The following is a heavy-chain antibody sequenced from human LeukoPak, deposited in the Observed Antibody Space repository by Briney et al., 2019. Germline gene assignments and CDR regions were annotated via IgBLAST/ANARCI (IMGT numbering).Heavy chain of an antibody. CDR1: GFTFRSYW. J-gene: IGHJ4*02. V-gene: IGHV3-7*02. Sequence: GGSLRLSCAASGFTFRSYWMSWVRQAPGKGLEWVANIKQDGSENYYVDSVRGRFTISRDNANNSLYMQMNSLGAEDTAVYYCACQDGDYSFFDYWGQGTLVTVSS. CDR2: IKQDGSEN. CDR3: ACQDGDYSFFDY. D-gene: IGHD4-17*01.